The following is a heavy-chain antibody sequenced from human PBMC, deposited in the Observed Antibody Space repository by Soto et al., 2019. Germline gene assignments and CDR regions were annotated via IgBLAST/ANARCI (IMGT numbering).Heavy chain of an antibody. CDR3: ARAIAGESEYYFDF. CDR2: IYYSGRT. D-gene: IGHD2-21*01. J-gene: IGHJ4*01. V-gene: IGHV4-31*03. CDR1: VVSISSGGYY. Sequence: SETLSLTCTFSVVSISSGGYYCSWIRQHPGKGLEWIGNIYYSGRTYYNPSLKSRVILSVDTSKNHFSLTLRSVTAADSAMYYCARAIAGESEYYFDFWGSGALVDVSP.